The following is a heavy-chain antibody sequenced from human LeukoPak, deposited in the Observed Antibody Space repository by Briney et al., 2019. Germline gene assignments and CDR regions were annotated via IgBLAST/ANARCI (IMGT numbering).Heavy chain of an antibody. CDR1: GFTFSSYS. CDR3: ARDAKYPSYCTNGVCYTDGFDY. V-gene: IGHV4-39*07. CDR2: IYYSGST. Sequence: GSLRLSCAASGFTFSSYSMNWVRQAPGKGLEWIGSIYYSGSTYYNPSLKSRVTISVDTSKNQFSLKLSSVTAADTAVYYCARDAKYPSYCTNGVCYTDGFDYWGQGTLVTVSS. J-gene: IGHJ4*02. D-gene: IGHD2-8*01.